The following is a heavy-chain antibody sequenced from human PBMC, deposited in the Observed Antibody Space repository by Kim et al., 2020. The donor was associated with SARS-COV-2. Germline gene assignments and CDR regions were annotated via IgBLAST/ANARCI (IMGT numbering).Heavy chain of an antibody. D-gene: IGHD6-19*01. CDR3: ARQRSSDWPDYHFYGVDV. CDR1: GGSIGSFY. CDR2: IFYRGDT. J-gene: IGHJ6*01. V-gene: IGHV4-59*08. Sequence: SETLSLTCTVSGGSIGSFYWTWIRQPPGKGLEWIGFIFYRGDTRYSPSLKSRATISVDTSTNQFSLNLRSVTAADTAVYYCARQRSSDWPDYHFYGVDV.